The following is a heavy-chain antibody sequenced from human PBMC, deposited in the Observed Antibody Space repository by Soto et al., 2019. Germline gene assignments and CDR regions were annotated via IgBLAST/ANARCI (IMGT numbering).Heavy chain of an antibody. Sequence: RLSCTASGFTLQNYAMALVRQAPGKGLEWVSTLIGGHYGTAYSYSVKGRFTVSRDNSKNCLYLQMNSLGVEDTAMYFCAKGKSTGDIDWFDPWGQGSLVTVSS. D-gene: IGHD3-10*01. CDR3: AKGKSTGDIDWFDP. CDR1: GFTLQNYA. CDR2: LIGGHYGT. J-gene: IGHJ5*02. V-gene: IGHV3-23*01.